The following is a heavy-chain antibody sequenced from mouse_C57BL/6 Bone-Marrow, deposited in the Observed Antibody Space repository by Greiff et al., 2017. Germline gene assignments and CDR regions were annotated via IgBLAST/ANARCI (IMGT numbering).Heavy chain of an antibody. V-gene: IGHV1-82*01. CDR3: ARSED. Sequence: QVQLKESGPELVKPGASVKISCKASGYAFSSSGMNWVKQRPGKGLEWIGRIYPGDGDTNYNGKLKGKATLTADKSSSTAYMQLSSLTSEDSAVYFCARSEDWGQGTTLTVSS. J-gene: IGHJ2*01. CDR1: GYAFSSSG. CDR2: IYPGDGDT.